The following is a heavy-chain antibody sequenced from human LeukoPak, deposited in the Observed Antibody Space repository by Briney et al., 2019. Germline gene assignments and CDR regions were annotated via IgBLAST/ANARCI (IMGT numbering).Heavy chain of an antibody. D-gene: IGHD5-24*01. CDR3: ARRDGYYYYYYMDV. V-gene: IGHV4-34*01. CDR1: GGSFSGYY. J-gene: IGHJ6*03. Sequence: PSETLSLTCAVYGGSFSGYYWSWIRQPPGKGLEWIGEINHSGSTNYNPSLKSRVTISVDTSKNQFPLKLSSVTAADTAVYYCARRDGYYYYYYMDVWGKGTTVTISS. CDR2: INHSGST.